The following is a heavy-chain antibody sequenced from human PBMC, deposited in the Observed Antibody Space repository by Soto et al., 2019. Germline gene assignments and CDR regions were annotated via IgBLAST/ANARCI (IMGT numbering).Heavy chain of an antibody. J-gene: IGHJ3*02. Sequence: SETLSLTCAVYGGSFSGYCWSWIRQPPGKGLEWIGEINHSGSTNYNPSLKSRVTISVDTSKNQFSLKLSSVTAADTAVYYCARVSLYCGGDCYSDAFDIWGQGTMVTVSS. CDR1: GGSFSGYC. CDR3: ARVSLYCGGDCYSDAFDI. D-gene: IGHD2-21*02. CDR2: INHSGST. V-gene: IGHV4-34*01.